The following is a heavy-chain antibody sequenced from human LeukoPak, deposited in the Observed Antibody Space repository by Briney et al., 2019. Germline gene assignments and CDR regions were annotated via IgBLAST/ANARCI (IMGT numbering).Heavy chain of an antibody. V-gene: IGHV3-21*01. D-gene: IGHD6-13*01. CDR3: ARAAAAPGTFDYYYYMDV. CDR2: ISSTSSYI. CDR1: GFIFNSHS. Sequence: GGSLRLSCAASGFIFNSHSMNWVRQAPGKGLEWVSSISSTSSYIYYADSVKSRFTISRDNAKNSLYLQMNSLRAEDTAIYYCARAAAAPGTFDYYYYMDVWGKGTTVTVSS. J-gene: IGHJ6*03.